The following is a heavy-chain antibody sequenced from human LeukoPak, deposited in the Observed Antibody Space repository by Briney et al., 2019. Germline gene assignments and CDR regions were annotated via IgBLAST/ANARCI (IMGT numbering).Heavy chain of an antibody. CDR3: ARGRILLWFGDSPDFDY. D-gene: IGHD3-10*01. CDR1: GYTFTRNA. CDR2: INTGNGVT. J-gene: IGHJ4*02. Sequence: ASVKVYCKASGYTFTRNAMHWVRQAPGQRLGWMGWINTGNGVTKYSQTLQGRVNITRDISASTVYMELSSLTSEDTAVYYCARGRILLWFGDSPDFDYWGQGTLVTVSS. V-gene: IGHV1-3*04.